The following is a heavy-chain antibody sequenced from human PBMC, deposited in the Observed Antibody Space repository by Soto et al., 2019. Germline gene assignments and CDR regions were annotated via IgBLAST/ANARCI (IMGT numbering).Heavy chain of an antibody. Sequence: EVQLLESGGGLVQPGGSLRLSCAASGFIFTSYAMSWVRQAPGKGLEWVSAISGSGGSTYYADSVKGRFTISRDNSKNTLYLQINRQRAEDTAVYYCAKDDSGSNGGQGTLVTVSS. J-gene: IGHJ4*02. D-gene: IGHD1-26*01. V-gene: IGHV3-23*01. CDR1: GFIFTSYA. CDR2: ISGSGGST. CDR3: AKDDSGSN.